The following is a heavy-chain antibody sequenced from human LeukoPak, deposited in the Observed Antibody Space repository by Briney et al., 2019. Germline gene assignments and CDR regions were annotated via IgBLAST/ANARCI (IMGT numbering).Heavy chain of an antibody. CDR2: MNPNSGNT. J-gene: IGHJ5*02. V-gene: IGHV1-8*01. D-gene: IGHD3-9*01. Sequence: ASVKVSCKASGYTFTSYDINWVRQATGQGLEWMGWMNPNSGNTGYAQKFQGRVTMTRNTSISTAYMELSSLRSEDTAVYYCARNLKLRYFDWLYDNWFDPWGQGTLVTVSS. CDR1: GYTFTSYD. CDR3: ARNLKLRYFDWLYDNWFDP.